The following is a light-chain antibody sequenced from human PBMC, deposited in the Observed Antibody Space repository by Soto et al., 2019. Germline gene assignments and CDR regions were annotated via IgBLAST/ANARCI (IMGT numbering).Light chain of an antibody. J-gene: IGKJ1*01. CDR1: QNINNW. V-gene: IGKV1-5*03. CDR3: QQYSSDST. CDR2: RAS. Sequence: DIQMTQSPSTLSASVGDRVTITCRASQNINNWLAWYQPKPGKAPKLLIYRASSLENGVPSRYSGRGSGTDFIFTITSLQPDDFATYYCQQYSSDSTFGQGTKVEIK.